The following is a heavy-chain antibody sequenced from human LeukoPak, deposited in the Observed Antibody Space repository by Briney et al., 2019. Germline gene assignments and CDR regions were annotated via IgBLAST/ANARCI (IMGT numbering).Heavy chain of an antibody. CDR2: ISAYNGNT. Sequence: ASVKVSCKASGYTFINYGISWVRQAPGQGLEWMGWISAYNGNTNYAQKVQDRVSMTTDTSTSTTYVELSSLRSEDTAVYYCARESIVHDAFDIWGQGTMVTVSS. J-gene: IGHJ3*02. D-gene: IGHD2-15*01. V-gene: IGHV1-18*01. CDR1: GYTFINYG. CDR3: ARESIVHDAFDI.